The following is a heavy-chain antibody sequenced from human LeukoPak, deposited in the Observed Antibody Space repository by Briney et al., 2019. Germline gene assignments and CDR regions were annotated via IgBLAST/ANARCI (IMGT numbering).Heavy chain of an antibody. CDR2: IYTSGST. V-gene: IGHV4-4*09. CDR3: ATQGAAAVKARGAFDI. CDR1: GGSISSYF. Sequence: PSETLSLTCTVSGGSISSYFWSWIRQPPGKGLEWIGYIYTSGSTNYNPSLKSRVTISVDTSKNQFSLKLSSVTAADTAVYYCATQGAAAVKARGAFDIWGQGTMVTVSS. J-gene: IGHJ3*02. D-gene: IGHD6-13*01.